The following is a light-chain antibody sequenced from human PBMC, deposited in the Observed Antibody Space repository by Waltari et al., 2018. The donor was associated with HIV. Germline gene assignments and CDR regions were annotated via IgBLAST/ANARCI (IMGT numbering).Light chain of an antibody. J-gene: IGLJ2*01. CDR3: CSYADSTTLV. V-gene: IGLV2-23*02. CDR2: EVT. Sequence: QSPRTTPPPGLGSPGRPTPFPSPGTGSAVGLYTFFSWYQHHPGKAPKPMIYEVTKRPSGVSNRFTGSKSGNTASLTISGLQAEDEADYYCCSYADSTTLVFGGGTKLTVL. CDR1: GSAVGLYTF.